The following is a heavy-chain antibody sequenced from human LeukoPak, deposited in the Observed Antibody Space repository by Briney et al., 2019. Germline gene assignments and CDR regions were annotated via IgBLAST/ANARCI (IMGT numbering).Heavy chain of an antibody. CDR2: TYHIGTT. Sequence: SETLSLTCAVSGYSIRSACHWGWIRQPPGKGLEWIGSTYHIGTTYYNPSLKSRVTISLNTSKSQFSLKLTSVTAADTAVYYCATTTVVTRDFDYWGQGTLVTVSS. D-gene: IGHD4-23*01. J-gene: IGHJ4*02. CDR1: GYSIRSACH. V-gene: IGHV4-38-2*01. CDR3: ATTTVVTRDFDY.